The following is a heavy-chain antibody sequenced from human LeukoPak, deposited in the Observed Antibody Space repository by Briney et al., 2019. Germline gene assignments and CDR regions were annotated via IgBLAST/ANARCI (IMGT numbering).Heavy chain of an antibody. D-gene: IGHD7-27*01. CDR3: ARLLGRRDNWFDP. CDR1: GFTVSDNY. J-gene: IGHJ5*02. CDR2: IYSGGGT. Sequence: WGSLSLSCAASGFTVSDNYMSWVRQAPGKGLEWVSVIYSGGGTYYAASLKGRFTISRDNSKNTLFLQMNNLRAEDTAVYYCARLLGRRDNWFDPWGQGTRVPVSS. V-gene: IGHV3-53*01.